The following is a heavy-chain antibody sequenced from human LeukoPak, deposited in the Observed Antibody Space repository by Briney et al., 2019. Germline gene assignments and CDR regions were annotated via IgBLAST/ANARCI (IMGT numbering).Heavy chain of an antibody. J-gene: IGHJ4*02. CDR2: ISSNGGST. CDR1: GFTFSSYA. V-gene: IGHV3-64*01. D-gene: IGHD5-12*01. Sequence: PGRSLRLSCAASGFTFSSYAMHWVRQAPGKGLEYVSAISSNGGSTYYANSVKGRFTISRDNSKNTLYLQMSSLRVEDTALYYCVKPLGSSGYGYYFDYWGQGTLVTVSS. CDR3: VKPLGSSGYGYYFDY.